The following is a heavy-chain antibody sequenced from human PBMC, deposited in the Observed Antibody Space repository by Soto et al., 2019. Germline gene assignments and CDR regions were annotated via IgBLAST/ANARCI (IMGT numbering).Heavy chain of an antibody. Sequence: EVQLVESGGGLVQPGGSLRLSCAASGLTVSSNYMSWVRQAPRKGLEWVSVIYSGGSTYYADSVKGRFTISKDNSKNTLYLQMNSLRADDTAVYYCARASRNYYDSSGYLYYFDYWGQGTLVTVSS. CDR1: GLTVSSNY. CDR3: ARASRNYYDSSGYLYYFDY. D-gene: IGHD3-22*01. V-gene: IGHV3-66*01. J-gene: IGHJ4*02. CDR2: IYSGGST.